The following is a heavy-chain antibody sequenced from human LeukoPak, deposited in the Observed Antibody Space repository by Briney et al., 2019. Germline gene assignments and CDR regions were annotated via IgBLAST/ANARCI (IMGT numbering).Heavy chain of an antibody. CDR2: INHSGST. D-gene: IGHD2-2*01. J-gene: IGHJ5*02. CDR1: GGSFSGYY. V-gene: IGHV4-34*01. Sequence: SETLSLTCAVYGGSFSGYYWSWIRQPPGKGLEWIGEINHSGSTNYNPSLKSRVTISVDTSKNQFSLKLSSVTAADTAVYYCARGGNRRERYCSSTSCFASWFDPWGQGTLVTVSS. CDR3: ARGGNRRERYCSSTSCFASWFDP.